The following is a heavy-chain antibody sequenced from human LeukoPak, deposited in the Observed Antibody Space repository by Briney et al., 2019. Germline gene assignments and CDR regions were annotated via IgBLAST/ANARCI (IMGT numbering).Heavy chain of an antibody. J-gene: IGHJ4*02. V-gene: IGHV3-33*01. CDR3: ARQHCSGGDCYFFD. D-gene: IGHD2-15*01. CDR2: IRGDGSNK. CDR1: AFTFSVYD. Sequence: GGSLRLSCAASAFTFSVYDMDWVRQAPGKGLEWVAGIRGDGSNKYYADSVKGRFTISRDNSKNTLYLQLNSLRAEDTAVYYCARQHCSGGDCYFFDWGQGTLVTVSS.